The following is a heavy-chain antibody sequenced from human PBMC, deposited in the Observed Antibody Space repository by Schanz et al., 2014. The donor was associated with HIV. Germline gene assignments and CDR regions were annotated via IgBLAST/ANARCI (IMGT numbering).Heavy chain of an antibody. J-gene: IGHJ6*02. D-gene: IGHD2-2*01. Sequence: VQLVESGGGVVQPGRSLRLSCAASGFTFSIYGMHWVRQAPGKGLEWVAVISYDGSNKYYADSVKGRFTISRDNSKNTLFLQMNSLRAEDTAVYYCARERAWGYIALLPAAIGNYGMDVWGQGTTVTVSS. CDR3: ARERAWGYIALLPAAIGNYGMDV. CDR2: ISYDGSNK. CDR1: GFTFSIYG. V-gene: IGHV3-30*03.